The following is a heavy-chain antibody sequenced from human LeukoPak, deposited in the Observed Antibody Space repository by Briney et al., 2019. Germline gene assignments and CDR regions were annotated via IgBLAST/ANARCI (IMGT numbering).Heavy chain of an antibody. CDR1: GFTFSGSA. CDR3: IRQAVTMVRGSTFSISYCYMDV. V-gene: IGHV3-73*01. D-gene: IGHD3-10*01. CDR2: IRNKANNYAT. Sequence: GGSLRLSCAASGFTFSGSAIHWVRQASGKGLEWVGRIRNKANNYATAYAASMKSRITIYRDDSKNTAFLQINTLKTEDTVVYYCIRQAVTMVRGSTFSISYCYMDVWGKGTTVTISS. J-gene: IGHJ6*03.